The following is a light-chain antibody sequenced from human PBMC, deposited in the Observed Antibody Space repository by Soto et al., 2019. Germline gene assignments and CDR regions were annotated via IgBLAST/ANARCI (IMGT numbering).Light chain of an antibody. Sequence: QSVLTQPPSASGSPGQSVTISCTGTSSDVGGYNYVSWYQQHPGKAPKVIIYEVTKRPSGVPDRFSGSKSGNTASLTVSGLQTEDEADYYCTSYPGSNNFGVFGGGTQLTVL. CDR1: SSDVGGYNY. J-gene: IGLJ3*02. V-gene: IGLV2-8*01. CDR2: EVT. CDR3: TSYPGSNNFGV.